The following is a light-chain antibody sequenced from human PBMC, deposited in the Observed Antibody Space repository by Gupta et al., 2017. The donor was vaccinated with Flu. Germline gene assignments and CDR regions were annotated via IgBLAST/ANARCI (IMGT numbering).Light chain of an antibody. CDR2: EVS. CDR1: SSDVGGYNY. V-gene: IGLV2-8*01. CDR3: SSYAGSNNWRV. J-gene: IGLJ2*01. Sequence: QSALTQPPSAPGSPGQPVTISCTGTSSDVGGYNYVSWYQQHPGKAPKLMIYEVSKRPSGVPDRFSGSKSGNTASLTVSGLQAEDEADYYCSSYAGSNNWRVFGGGTKLTVL.